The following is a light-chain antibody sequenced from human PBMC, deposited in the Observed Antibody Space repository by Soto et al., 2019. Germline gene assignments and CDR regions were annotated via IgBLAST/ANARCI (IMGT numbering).Light chain of an antibody. CDR2: EVS. CDR3: SSYTSSSTGVYV. V-gene: IGLV2-14*01. CDR1: SSDVGGYNY. Sequence: QSVLTQPASVSGSPGQSITISCTGTSSDVGGYNYVSWYQQHPGKAPKLMIYEVSNRPSGVSNRFSGSKSGNTASLTISGLQAEDEADYYCSSYTSSSTGVYVFGTGTKATVL. J-gene: IGLJ1*01.